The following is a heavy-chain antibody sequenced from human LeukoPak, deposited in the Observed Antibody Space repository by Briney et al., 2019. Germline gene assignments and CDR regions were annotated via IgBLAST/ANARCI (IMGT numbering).Heavy chain of an antibody. V-gene: IGHV4-59*08. CDR1: GGSISSYY. D-gene: IGHD4-23*01. CDR2: IYYSGST. CDR3: ARHITVVSNWFDP. Sequence: SETLSLTCTVSGGSISSYYWSWIRQPPGKGLEWIGYIYYSGSTNYNPSLKSRVTISVDTFKNQFSLKLSSVTAADTAVYYCARHITVVSNWFDPWGQGTLVTVSS. J-gene: IGHJ5*02.